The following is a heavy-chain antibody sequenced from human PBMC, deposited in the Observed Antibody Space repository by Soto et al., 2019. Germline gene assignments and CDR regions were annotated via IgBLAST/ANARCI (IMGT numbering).Heavy chain of an antibody. CDR3: AGLPPPPTIFGVVRKHYYYYMDV. D-gene: IGHD3-3*01. J-gene: IGHJ6*03. CDR1: GGSISSYY. CDR2: IYYSGST. V-gene: IGHV4-59*01. Sequence: QVQLQESGPGLVKPSETLSLTCTVSGGSISSYYWSWIRQPPGKGLEWIGYIYYSGSTNYNPSLKSRVTISVVTSKNQFSLKLSSVTAADTAVYYCAGLPPPPTIFGVVRKHYYYYMDVWGKGTTVTVSS.